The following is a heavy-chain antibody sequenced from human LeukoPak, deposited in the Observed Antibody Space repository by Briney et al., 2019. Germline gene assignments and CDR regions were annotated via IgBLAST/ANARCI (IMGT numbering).Heavy chain of an antibody. Sequence: SETLSLTCTVSGGSISSYYWSWIRQPAGKGLEWIGRIYTSGSTNYNPSLKSRVTMSVDTSKNQFSLKLSSVTAADTAVYYCARDIRYYDILTGYPPSAYYYMDVWGQGTMVTVSS. V-gene: IGHV4-4*07. CDR1: GGSISSYY. CDR3: ARDIRYYDILTGYPPSAYYYMDV. D-gene: IGHD3-9*01. J-gene: IGHJ6*03. CDR2: IYTSGST.